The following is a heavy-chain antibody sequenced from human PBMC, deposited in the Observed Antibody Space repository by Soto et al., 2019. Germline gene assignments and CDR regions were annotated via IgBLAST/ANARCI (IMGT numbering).Heavy chain of an antibody. V-gene: IGHV4-39*01. CDR2: IYYSGNT. Sequence: SATLSLTXTVSGGSISGITYYWAWIRQPPGKGLELIANIYYSGNTYYNPSLKGRVTISVDTSKSQFSLKLTSVTAADTAVYYSSIQRECSVGSCYGDAYWFDPWVQGTLVTVSS. J-gene: IGHJ5*02. CDR3: SIQRECSVGSCYGDAYWFDP. D-gene: IGHD2-15*01. CDR1: GGSISGITYY.